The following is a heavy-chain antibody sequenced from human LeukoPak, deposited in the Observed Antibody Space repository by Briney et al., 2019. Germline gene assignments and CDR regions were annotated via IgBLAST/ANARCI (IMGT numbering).Heavy chain of an antibody. CDR1: GFIVSSYY. Sequence: GGSLRLSCAASGFIVSSYYMSWVRQAPGKGLDWVSVLYSGGSTYYADSVKGRFTISRDSSKNVLYLQMNSLRDEDTAVYYCARGHPIAAGFDPWGQGTLVTVSS. CDR3: ARGHPIAAGFDP. J-gene: IGHJ5*02. CDR2: LYSGGST. D-gene: IGHD6-13*01. V-gene: IGHV3-66*01.